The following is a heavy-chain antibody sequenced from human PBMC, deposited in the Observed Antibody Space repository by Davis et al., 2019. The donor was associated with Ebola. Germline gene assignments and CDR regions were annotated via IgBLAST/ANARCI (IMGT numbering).Heavy chain of an antibody. CDR3: AREGNPVPFDY. D-gene: IGHD6-6*01. V-gene: IGHV7-4-1*02. J-gene: IGHJ4*02. Sequence: ASVKVSCKASGYTFTSYAMNWVRQAPGQGLEWLGWIDTNTGNPTYAQGFTGRFVFSLDTSVSTAYLHISSLKAEDTAVYYCAREGNPVPFDYWGQGTLVTVS. CDR2: IDTNTGNP. CDR1: GYTFTSYA.